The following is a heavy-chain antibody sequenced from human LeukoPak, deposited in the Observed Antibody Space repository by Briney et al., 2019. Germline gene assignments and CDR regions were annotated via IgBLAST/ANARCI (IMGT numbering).Heavy chain of an antibody. CDR2: ICSGGTT. V-gene: IGHV3-53*01. Sequence: PGGSLRLSCAASGFTVSNNYMNWVRQAPGKGLGWVSLICSGGTTKYADSVKGRFTISRDNSKNTLYLQMNSLRVEDTAMYYCARDPPGIAASGTGGWGQGTLVTASS. CDR3: ARDPPGIAASGTGG. D-gene: IGHD6-13*01. CDR1: GFTVSNNY. J-gene: IGHJ4*02.